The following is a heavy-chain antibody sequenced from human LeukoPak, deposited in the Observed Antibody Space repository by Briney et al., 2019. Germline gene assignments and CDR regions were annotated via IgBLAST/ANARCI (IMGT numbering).Heavy chain of an antibody. CDR2: IRSKANSYAT. CDR3: AKQGLTVTTRDGV. D-gene: IGHD4-17*01. Sequence: GGSLRLSCAASGFTFSGSAMHWVRQASGKGLEWVGRIRSKANSYATAYAASVKGRFTISRDDSKNTAYLQMNSLKTEDTAVYYCAKQGLTVTTRDGVWGKGTTVTVSS. CDR1: GFTFSGSA. V-gene: IGHV3-73*01. J-gene: IGHJ6*04.